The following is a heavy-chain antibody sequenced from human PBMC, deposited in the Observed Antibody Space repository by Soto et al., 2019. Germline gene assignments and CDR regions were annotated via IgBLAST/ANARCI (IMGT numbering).Heavy chain of an antibody. CDR2: ISGSGSGT. CDR1: GFTFSSYV. CDR3: AKGQDEVAATVDY. J-gene: IGHJ4*02. V-gene: IGHV3-23*01. Sequence: GGSLRLSCAASGFTFSSYVMSWVRQAPGKGLEWVSAISGSGSGTYYADSVKGRFTISRDNSKNTLYVQMNSLRAEDTAVYYCAKGQDEVAATVDYWGQGTLVTVSS. D-gene: IGHD2-15*01.